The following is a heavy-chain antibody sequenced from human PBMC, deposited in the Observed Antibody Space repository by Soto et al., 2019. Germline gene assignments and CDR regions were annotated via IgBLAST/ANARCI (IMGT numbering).Heavy chain of an antibody. D-gene: IGHD3-22*01. CDR1: GYTFTGYY. V-gene: IGHV1-2*02. J-gene: IGHJ4*02. CDR2: IKPNSGGT. Sequence: ASVKVSCKASGYTFTGYYMHWVRQAPGQGLEWMGWIKPNSGGTNYAQKFQGRVTMTRDTSISTAYMELSRLRSDDTAVYYCSRGISITMIVVVINDYWGQGTLVTVSS. CDR3: SRGISITMIVVVINDY.